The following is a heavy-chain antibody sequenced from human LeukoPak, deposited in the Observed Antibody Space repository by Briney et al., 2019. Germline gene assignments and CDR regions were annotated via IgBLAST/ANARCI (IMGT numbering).Heavy chain of an antibody. J-gene: IGHJ4*02. Sequence: SETLSLTCAVYGGSFSGYYWSWIRQPPGKGLEWIGEINHSGSTNYNPSLKSRVTISVDTSENQFSLKLSSVTAADTAVYYCARFGDHSYYFDYWGRGTLVTVSS. D-gene: IGHD2-21*02. CDR3: ARFGDHSYYFDY. CDR2: INHSGST. V-gene: IGHV4-34*01. CDR1: GGSFSGYY.